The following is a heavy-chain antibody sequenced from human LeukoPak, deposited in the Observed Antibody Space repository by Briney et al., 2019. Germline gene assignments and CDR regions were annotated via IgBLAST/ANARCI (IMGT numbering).Heavy chain of an antibody. Sequence: SETLSLTCAVYGGSSSGYYWSWIRQPPGKGLEWIGEINHSGSTNYNPSLKSRVTISVDTSKNQFSLKLSSVTAADTAVYYCARDSDSKFYYYMDVWGKGTTVTVSS. V-gene: IGHV4-34*01. CDR1: GGSSSGYY. CDR3: ARDSDSKFYYYMDV. D-gene: IGHD3-22*01. CDR2: INHSGST. J-gene: IGHJ6*03.